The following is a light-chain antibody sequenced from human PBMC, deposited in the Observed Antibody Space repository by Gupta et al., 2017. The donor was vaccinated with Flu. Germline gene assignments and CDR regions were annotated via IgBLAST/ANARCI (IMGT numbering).Light chain of an antibody. J-gene: IGLJ3*02. CDR3: AAWDDSLNGRV. CDR1: SSNLGSNT. Sequence: QSVLTQPPSASGTPGQSVTISCSGSSSNLGSNTVNWYQQLPGTAPKLLIYSNNPRPSGVPDRFSGSKSGTSATLAISGLQAEDEADYYCAAWDDSLNGRVFGGGTKLTVL. CDR2: SNN. V-gene: IGLV1-44*01.